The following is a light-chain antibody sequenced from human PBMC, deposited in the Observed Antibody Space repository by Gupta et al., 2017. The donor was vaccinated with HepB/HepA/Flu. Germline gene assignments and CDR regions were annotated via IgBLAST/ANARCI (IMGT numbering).Light chain of an antibody. CDR2: ATS. Sequence: DIQMTQSPSSLSASVGDRITITCRASQSIRNFLNWYQQKPGKAPNLLIYATSSLQSGVPSRFSGSGSGTDFTLIISSLQAEDVAAYYYQQSYSTPVTFGPGTKVEIK. J-gene: IGKJ3*01. V-gene: IGKV1-39*01. CDR1: QSIRNF. CDR3: QQSYSTPVT.